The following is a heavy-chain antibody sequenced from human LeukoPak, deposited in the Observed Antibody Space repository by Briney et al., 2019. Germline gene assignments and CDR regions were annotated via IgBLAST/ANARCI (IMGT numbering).Heavy chain of an antibody. CDR3: ARVGAQYYYDSSGLWDFDY. CDR2: ISSSSSYI. D-gene: IGHD3-22*01. CDR1: GFTFSSYS. Sequence: GGSLRLSCAASGFTFSSYSMNWVRQAPGKGLEWVSSISSSSSYIYYADSVKGRFTISRDNAKNSLYLQMNSLRAEDTAVYYCARVGAQYYYDSSGLWDFDYWGQGTLVTVSS. J-gene: IGHJ4*02. V-gene: IGHV3-21*01.